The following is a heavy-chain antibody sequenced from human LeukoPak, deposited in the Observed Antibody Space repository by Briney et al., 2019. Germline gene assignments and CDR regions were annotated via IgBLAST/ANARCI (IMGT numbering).Heavy chain of an antibody. V-gene: IGHV3-7*01. J-gene: IGHJ4*02. Sequence: GGSLRLSCAASGFTFSNTWMSWVRQAPGKGLECVANIKPDGSEIYYVDSVKGRFTISRDNAKNSLFLQLNSLRAEDTAVYYCARDEDYWGQGTLVTVSS. CDR2: IKPDGSEI. CDR3: ARDEDY. CDR1: GFTFSNTW.